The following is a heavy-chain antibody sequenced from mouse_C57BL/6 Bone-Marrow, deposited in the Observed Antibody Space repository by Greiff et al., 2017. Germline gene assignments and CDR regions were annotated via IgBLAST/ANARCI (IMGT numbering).Heavy chain of an antibody. J-gene: IGHJ4*01. D-gene: IGHD1-1*01. Sequence: EVKLMESGGGLVQPGGSMKLSCAASGFTFSDAWMDWVRQSPETGLEWVAEIRNKANNHATYYAESVKGRFTISRDDSKSSVYLQMNSLRAEDTGIYYCTRNYGSRGYAMDYWGQGTAVTVSS. CDR3: TRNYGSRGYAMDY. CDR2: IRNKANNHAT. CDR1: GFTFSDAW. V-gene: IGHV6-6*01.